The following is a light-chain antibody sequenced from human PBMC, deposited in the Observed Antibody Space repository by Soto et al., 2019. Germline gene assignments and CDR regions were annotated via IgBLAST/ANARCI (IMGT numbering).Light chain of an antibody. CDR2: RNN. V-gene: IGLV1-47*01. J-gene: IGLJ1*01. CDR1: SSNIGSNY. CDR3: AAWDDSLSGLYV. Sequence: LTQPPSASGTPGQRVTISCSGSSSNIGSNYVYWYQQLPGTAPKLLIYRNNQRPSGVPDRFSGSKSGTSASLAISGLRSEDEADYYCAAWDDSLSGLYVFGTGTKVTVL.